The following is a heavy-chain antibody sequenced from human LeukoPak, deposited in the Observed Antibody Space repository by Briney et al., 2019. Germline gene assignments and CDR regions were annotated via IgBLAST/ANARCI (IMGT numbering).Heavy chain of an antibody. J-gene: IGHJ6*02. CDR1: GYTFTGYY. D-gene: IGHD6-6*01. V-gene: IGHV1-2*02. CDR2: INPNSGGT. Sequence: ASVKVSCKASGYTFTGYYMHWVRQAPGQGLEWMGWINPNSGGTNYAQKFQGRVTMTRDTSISTAYMELSRLRSDDTAVYYCVREFPLDSSSNYYYYGMDVWGQGTTVTVSS. CDR3: VREFPLDSSSNYYYYGMDV.